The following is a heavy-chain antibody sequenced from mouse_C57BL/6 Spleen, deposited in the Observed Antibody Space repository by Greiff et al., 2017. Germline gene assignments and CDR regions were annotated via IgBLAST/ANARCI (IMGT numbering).Heavy chain of an antibody. CDR3: TNRGVYYGNS. CDR1: GFNIKDDY. J-gene: IGHJ2*01. Sequence: DVQLQESGAELVRPGASVKLSCTASGFNIKDDYMHWVKQRPEQGLEWIGWIDPENGDTEYASKFQGKATITADTSSNTAYLQLSSLTSEDTAVYYCTNRGVYYGNSWGQGTTLTVSS. D-gene: IGHD2-1*01. V-gene: IGHV14-4*01. CDR2: IDPENGDT.